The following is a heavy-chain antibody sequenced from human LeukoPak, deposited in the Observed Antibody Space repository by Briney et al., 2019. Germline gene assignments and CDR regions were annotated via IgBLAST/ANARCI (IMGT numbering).Heavy chain of an antibody. CDR2: INHSGST. Sequence: PSETLSLTCAVYGGSFSGYYWSWIRQPPGKGLEWIGEINHSGSTNYNPSLKSRVTISVDTSKNQFSLKLTSMTAADTAVYYCAREVNSSTWRPLDFWGQGTLVTVSS. D-gene: IGHD6-13*01. V-gene: IGHV4-34*01. J-gene: IGHJ4*02. CDR3: AREVNSSTWRPLDF. CDR1: GGSFSGYY.